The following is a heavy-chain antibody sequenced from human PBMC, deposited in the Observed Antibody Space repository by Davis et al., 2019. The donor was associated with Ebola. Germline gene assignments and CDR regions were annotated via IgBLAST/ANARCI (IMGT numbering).Heavy chain of an antibody. J-gene: IGHJ4*02. CDR1: GGSISGYS. CDR3: AREGYYYDSSGYHQGGFDY. CDR2: IYYSGST. V-gene: IGHV4-59*01. Sequence: MPSETLSLTCTVSGGSISGYSWTWIRQPPGKGLEWIGYIYYSGSTNYNPSLKSRVTISVDTSKNQFSLKLSSVTAADTAVYYCAREGYYYDSSGYHQGGFDYWGQGTLVTVSS. D-gene: IGHD3-22*01.